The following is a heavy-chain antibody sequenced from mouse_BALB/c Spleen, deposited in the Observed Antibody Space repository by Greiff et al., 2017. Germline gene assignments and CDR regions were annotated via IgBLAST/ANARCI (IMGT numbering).Heavy chain of an antibody. D-gene: IGHD2-2*01. J-gene: IGHJ3*01. V-gene: IGHV14-4*02. Sequence: EVKLVESGAELVRSGASVKLSCTASGFNIKDYYMHWVKQRPEQGLEWIGWIDPENGDTEYAPKFQGKATMTADTSSNTAYLQLSSLTSEDTAVYYCNAEGGYPFAYWGQGTLVTVSA. CDR1: GFNIKDYY. CDR3: NAEGGYPFAY. CDR2: IDPENGDT.